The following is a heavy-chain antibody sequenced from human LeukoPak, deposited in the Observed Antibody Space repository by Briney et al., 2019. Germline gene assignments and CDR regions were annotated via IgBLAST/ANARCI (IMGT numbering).Heavy chain of an antibody. J-gene: IGHJ4*02. CDR3: ASGPHVVVVAATDY. CDR1: GFTFSSYA. V-gene: IGHV3-23*01. CDR2: ISGSGGST. D-gene: IGHD2-15*01. Sequence: GGSLRLSCAASGFTFSSYAMSWVRQAPGKGLEWVSAISGSGGSTYYADSVKGQFTISRDNSKNTLYLQMNSLRAEDTAVYYCASGPHVVVVAATDYWGQGTLVTVSS.